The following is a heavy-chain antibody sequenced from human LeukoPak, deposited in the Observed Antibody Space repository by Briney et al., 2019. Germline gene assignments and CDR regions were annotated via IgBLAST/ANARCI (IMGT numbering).Heavy chain of an antibody. CDR3: ARDPIVRGIAARYFDY. Sequence: ASVKVSCKASGYTFTSYGISWVRQAPGQGLEWMGWISAYNGNTNYAQKLQGRVTMTTDTSTSTAYMELSSLRSEDTAVYYCARDPIVRGIAARYFDYWGQGTLVTVSS. V-gene: IGHV1-18*01. D-gene: IGHD6-13*01. CDR1: GYTFTSYG. CDR2: ISAYNGNT. J-gene: IGHJ4*02.